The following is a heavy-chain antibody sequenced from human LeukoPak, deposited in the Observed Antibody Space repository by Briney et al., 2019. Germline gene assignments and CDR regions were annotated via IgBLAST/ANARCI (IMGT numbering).Heavy chain of an antibody. CDR2: IWTSGDST. CDR3: SKDYIAVAGSNWFDP. V-gene: IGHV3-23*01. D-gene: IGHD6-19*01. J-gene: IGHJ5*02. Sequence: GGSLRLSCAASGFTFSNYAMSWVRQAPGRGLEWVSAIWTSGDSTYYADSVKGRFTISRDNSKNTLYLQMNSLRAEDTAIYYCSKDYIAVAGSNWFDPWGQGTLVTVSS. CDR1: GFTFSNYA.